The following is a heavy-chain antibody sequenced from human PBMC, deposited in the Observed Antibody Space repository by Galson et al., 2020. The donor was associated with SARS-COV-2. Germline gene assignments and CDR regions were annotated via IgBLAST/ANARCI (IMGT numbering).Heavy chain of an antibody. CDR1: GGSISSSSYY. CDR2: IYYSGST. CDR3: ARGAYYYDSSGYQSYYYYYYMDV. D-gene: IGHD3-22*01. V-gene: IGHV4-39*07. Sequence: SETLSLTCTVSGGSISSSSYYWGWIRQPPGKGLEWIGSIYYSGSTYYNPSLKSRVTISVDTSKNQFSLKLSSVTAADTAVYYCARGAYYYDSSGYQSYYYYYYMDVWGKGTTVTVSS. J-gene: IGHJ6*03.